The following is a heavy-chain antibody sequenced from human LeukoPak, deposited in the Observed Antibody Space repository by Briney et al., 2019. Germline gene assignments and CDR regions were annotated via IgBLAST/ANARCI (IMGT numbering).Heavy chain of an antibody. J-gene: IGHJ4*02. D-gene: IGHD5-24*01. CDR3: ARLGHGYNYGYYFDY. V-gene: IGHV4-34*01. CDR2: IYYSGST. CDR1: GFTFSSYE. Sequence: PGGSLRLSCAASGFTFSSYEINWVRQAPGKGLEWIGSIYYSGSTNYNPSLKSRVTISVDTSKNQFSLKLSSVTAADTAVYYCARLGHGYNYGYYFDYWGQGTLVTVSS.